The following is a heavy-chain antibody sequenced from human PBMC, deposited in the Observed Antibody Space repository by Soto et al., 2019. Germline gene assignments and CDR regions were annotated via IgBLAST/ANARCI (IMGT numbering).Heavy chain of an antibody. CDR3: VMVDNYVTPTPQDV. CDR2: ISPYTGNT. V-gene: IGHV1-18*01. J-gene: IGHJ6*02. D-gene: IGHD3-16*01. CDR1: GYIFVNYG. Sequence: VKLVPSGDEVKKPGASVKVSCKASGYIFVNYGIAWVRQAPGQGLEWMGWISPYTGNTHSASKVQGRLTMTTDTSTSTAYMDLGSLTYDDTAVYYCVMVDNYVTPTPQDVWGQGTTVTGSS.